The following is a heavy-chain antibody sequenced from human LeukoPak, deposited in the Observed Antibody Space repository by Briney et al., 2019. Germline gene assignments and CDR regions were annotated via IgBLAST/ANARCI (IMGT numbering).Heavy chain of an antibody. CDR2: IYYSGST. Sequence: SETLSLTCTVSGGSISSSSYYWGWIRQPPGKGLEWIGSIYYSGSTYYNPSLKSRVTISVDTSKNQFSLKLSSVTAADTAVYYCARVGRWLLGYYYYYMDVWGKGTTVTVSS. V-gene: IGHV4-39*07. D-gene: IGHD4-23*01. CDR3: ARVGRWLLGYYYYYMDV. J-gene: IGHJ6*03. CDR1: GGSISSSSYY.